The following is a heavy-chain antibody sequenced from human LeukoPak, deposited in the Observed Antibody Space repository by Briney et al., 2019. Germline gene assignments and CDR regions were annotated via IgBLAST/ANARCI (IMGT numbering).Heavy chain of an antibody. Sequence: SETLSLTCAVYGGSFSDYYWNWIRQPPGRGLEWIGEVNHSGSTNYNPSLKSRVTISVDTFENQFSLRLTSVTAADTAVYYCARAKRGYSSSWTLTYYFDHWGRGTLVTVSS. V-gene: IGHV4-34*01. CDR2: VNHSGST. CDR3: ARAKRGYSSSWTLTYYFDH. J-gene: IGHJ4*02. D-gene: IGHD6-13*01. CDR1: GGSFSDYY.